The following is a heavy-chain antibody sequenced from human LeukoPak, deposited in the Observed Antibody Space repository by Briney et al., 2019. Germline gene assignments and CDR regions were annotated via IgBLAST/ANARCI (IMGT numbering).Heavy chain of an antibody. V-gene: IGHV4-34*01. CDR2: INHSGST. J-gene: IGHJ4*02. Sequence: SETLSLTCAVYGGSFSGYYWSWIRQPPGKGLEWIGEINHSGSTNYNPSLKSRVTVSVDTSKNQFSLKLSSVTAADTAVYYCARGRSYWGQGTLVTVSS. CDR1: GGSFSGYY. CDR3: ARGRSY.